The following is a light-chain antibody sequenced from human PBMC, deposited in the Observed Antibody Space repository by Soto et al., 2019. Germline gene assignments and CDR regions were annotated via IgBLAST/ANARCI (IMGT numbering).Light chain of an antibody. J-gene: IGKJ1*01. V-gene: IGKV1-5*03. CDR1: QSISNY. CDR3: QQYNSYSWT. Sequence: DIQMTQSPSNLSASVGDRVTIACRASQSISNYLAWYQQKPGKAPKLLIYKASSLESGVPSRFSGSGSGTEFTLTISSLQPDDFATYYCQQYNSYSWTFGQGTKVEIK. CDR2: KAS.